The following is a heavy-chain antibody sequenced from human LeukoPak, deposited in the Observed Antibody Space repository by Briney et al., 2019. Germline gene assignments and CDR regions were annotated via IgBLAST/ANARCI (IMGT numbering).Heavy chain of an antibody. J-gene: IGHJ4*02. CDR3: ARDKVPGDQ. D-gene: IGHD3-10*01. CDR2: IYYSGTT. V-gene: IGHV4-59*01. Sequence: SETLSLTCTVSGASIRSYFWTWIRQPPGKGLEWIGYIYYSGTTNYNPSLNSRVTLSVDTSKNQLSLKMSSVTAADTAVYYCARDKVPGDQWGQGTLVTVSS. CDR1: GASIRSYF.